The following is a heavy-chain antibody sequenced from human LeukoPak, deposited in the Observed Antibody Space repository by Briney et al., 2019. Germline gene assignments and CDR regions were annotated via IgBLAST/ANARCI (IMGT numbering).Heavy chain of an antibody. D-gene: IGHD4-17*01. CDR2: IGGSAGTI. J-gene: IGHJ4*02. CDR3: ARESVRKMTTVID. CDR1: GFTFSDYY. Sequence: GGSLRLSCAASGFTFSDYYMSWIRQAPGKGLEWVSYIGGSAGTIYYADSVKGRFTVSRDNAKNSLYLQMNSLRAEDTAVYYCARESVRKMTTVIDWGKGPLVPVS. V-gene: IGHV3-11*01.